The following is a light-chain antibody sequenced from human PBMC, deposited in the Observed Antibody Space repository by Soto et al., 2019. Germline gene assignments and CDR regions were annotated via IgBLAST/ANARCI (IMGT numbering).Light chain of an antibody. Sequence: EIVMTQSPATLSVSPGERATLSCRASQSISSKVGWYQQRPGQAPRLLMYGASTRATGIPARFRGSGSGTXXXXXIXXLESEDSAXXYCQQYNSWLQITFGQGTRLEIK. CDR3: QQYNSWLQIT. CDR2: GAS. CDR1: QSISSK. J-gene: IGKJ5*01. V-gene: IGKV3-15*01.